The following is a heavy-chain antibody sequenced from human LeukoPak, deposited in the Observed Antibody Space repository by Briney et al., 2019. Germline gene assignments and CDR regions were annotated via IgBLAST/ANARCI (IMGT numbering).Heavy chain of an antibody. J-gene: IGHJ5*02. CDR3: ASCSGGSCYDPWFDP. CDR1: GYTFTSYY. Sequence: GASVKVSCKASGYTFTSYYINWVRQATGQGLEWMGWMNPNSGNTGYAQKFQGRVTMTRNTSISTAYMELSSLRSEDTAVYYCASCSGGSCYDPWFDPWGQGTLVTVSS. D-gene: IGHD2-15*01. V-gene: IGHV1-8*01. CDR2: MNPNSGNT.